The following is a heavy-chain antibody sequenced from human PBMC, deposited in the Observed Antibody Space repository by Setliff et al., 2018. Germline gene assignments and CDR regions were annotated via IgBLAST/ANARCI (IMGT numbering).Heavy chain of an antibody. J-gene: IGHJ4*02. CDR3: ARDRTYYGSGTYTRYFDY. V-gene: IGHV4-59*02. CDR1: GGFVNSQY. Sequence: PSETLSLTCPVSGGFVNSQYWSWIRQSPGKGLEWIGYIFYSGDTRPKPSLKSRVTMSVDTSKNQFSLKLSSVTAADTAVYYCARDRTYYGSGTYTRYFDYWGQGTLVTVSS. CDR2: IFYSGDT. D-gene: IGHD3-10*01.